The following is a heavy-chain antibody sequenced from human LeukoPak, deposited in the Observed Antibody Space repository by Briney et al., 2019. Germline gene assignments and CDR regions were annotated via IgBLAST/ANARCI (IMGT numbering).Heavy chain of an antibody. CDR2: IYYIGRT. V-gene: IGHV4-59*01. J-gene: IGHJ3*02. CDR3: ATHYDSSADDAFDI. D-gene: IGHD3-22*01. CDR1: VGSISSYY. Sequence: SETLSLTCTVSVGSISSYYWSWIRQPPGKGLEWSGHIYYIGRTNYTLPLKSRVTISVDTSKNQFSMKLSSVTAADTAVYYCATHYDSSADDAFDIWGERAMVTVSS.